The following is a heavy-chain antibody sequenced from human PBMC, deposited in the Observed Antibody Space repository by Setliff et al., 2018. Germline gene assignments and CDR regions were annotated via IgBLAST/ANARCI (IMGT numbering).Heavy chain of an antibody. D-gene: IGHD6-19*01. J-gene: IGHJ6*03. CDR2: IYIGGSA. CDR3: AREQWLDPPGYYYMDV. CDR1: GGSISSYY. Sequence: SETLSLTCTVSGGSISSYYWSWIRQPAGKGLEWIGHIYIGGSANYDPSLKSRVTMSIDTSKNQFSLKLNPVTAADMAVYYCAREQWLDPPGYYYMDVWAKGTTVTVSS. V-gene: IGHV4-4*07.